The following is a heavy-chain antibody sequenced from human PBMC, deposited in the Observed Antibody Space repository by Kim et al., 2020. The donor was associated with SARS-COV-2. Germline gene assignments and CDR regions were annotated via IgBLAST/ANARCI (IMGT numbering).Heavy chain of an antibody. CDR3: ARNNIHKRWLQSYYYGMDV. D-gene: IGHD4-4*01. Sequence: GRFTISRDNAKNTLYLQMNSLRAEDTAVYYCARNNIHKRWLQSYYYGMDVWGQGTTVTVSS. J-gene: IGHJ6*02. V-gene: IGHV3-74*01.